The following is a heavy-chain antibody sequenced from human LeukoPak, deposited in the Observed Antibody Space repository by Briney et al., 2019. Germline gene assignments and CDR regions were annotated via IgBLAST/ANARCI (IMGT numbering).Heavy chain of an antibody. D-gene: IGHD2-2*01. CDR2: IKQDGSEK. Sequence: GGSLRLSCAASEFTFRDYWMNWVRQAPGKGLEWVANIKQDGSEKYYVDSVKGRFTISRDNPKNSLYLQMNSLRAEDTAVYYCARAKVPAAISFYFDYWGQGTLVTVSS. V-gene: IGHV3-7*01. J-gene: IGHJ4*02. CDR1: EFTFRDYW. CDR3: ARAKVPAAISFYFDY.